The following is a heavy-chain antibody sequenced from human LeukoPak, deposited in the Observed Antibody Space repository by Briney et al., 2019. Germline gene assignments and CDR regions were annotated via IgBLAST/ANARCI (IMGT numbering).Heavy chain of an antibody. CDR2: ISSSSSYI. J-gene: IGHJ4*02. CDR3: ARSLRVVPAAISDC. V-gene: IGHV3-21*01. Sequence: PGGSLRLSCAASGFTFSSYSMNWVRQAPGKGLEWVSSISSSSSYIYYADSVKGRFTISRDNAKNSLYLQMNSLRAEDTAVYYCARSLRVVPAAISDCWGQGTLVTVSS. CDR1: GFTFSSYS. D-gene: IGHD2-2*02.